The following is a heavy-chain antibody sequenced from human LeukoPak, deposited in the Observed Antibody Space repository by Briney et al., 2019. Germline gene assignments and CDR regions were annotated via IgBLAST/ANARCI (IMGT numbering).Heavy chain of an antibody. D-gene: IGHD4-23*01. J-gene: IGHJ3*02. V-gene: IGHV4-59*01. CDR1: GVSISSYY. CDR3: ARETTVVTPGRSDVFDI. Sequence: PSETLSLTCTVSGVSISSYYWSWVRQPPGKGLEGVGYINYSGSTNYNPSLKSRVTTSVDTSKNQFSLMLSSVTAAATAVHYCARETTVVTPGRSDVFDIWGQGTMVTVSS. CDR2: INYSGST.